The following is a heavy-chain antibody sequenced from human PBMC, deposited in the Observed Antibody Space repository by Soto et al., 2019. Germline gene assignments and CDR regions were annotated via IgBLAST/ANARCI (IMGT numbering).Heavy chain of an antibody. J-gene: IGHJ4*02. CDR2: IYPDDSDG. CDR3: ARHGVSLGPFDY. V-gene: IGHV5-51*01. CDR1: QDIFTRNG. D-gene: IGHD3-3*01. Sequence: RVESVKISCHVSQDIFTRNGIVCLLQMPGKGLEWMGVIYPDDSDGKYNPSFQGEVTISVDKSISTAYLQWSRLRESDTAMYFCARHGVSLGPFDYWGRGTTFTVSS.